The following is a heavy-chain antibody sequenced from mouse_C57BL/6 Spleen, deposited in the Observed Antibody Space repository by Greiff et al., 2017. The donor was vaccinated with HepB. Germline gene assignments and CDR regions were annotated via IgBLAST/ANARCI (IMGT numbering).Heavy chain of an antibody. J-gene: IGHJ4*01. Sequence: VHVKQSGPELVKPGASVKISCKASGYSFTDYNMNWVKQSNGKSLEWIGVINPNYGTTSYNQKFKGKATLTVDQSSSTAYMQLNSLTSEDSAVYYCARNYYSNFEADYYAMDYWGQGTSVTVSS. D-gene: IGHD2-5*01. V-gene: IGHV1-39*01. CDR1: GYSFTDYN. CDR2: INPNYGTT. CDR3: ARNYYSNFEADYYAMDY.